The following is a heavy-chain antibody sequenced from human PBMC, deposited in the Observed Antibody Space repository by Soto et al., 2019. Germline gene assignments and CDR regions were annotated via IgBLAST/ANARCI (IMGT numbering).Heavy chain of an antibody. CDR2: IYYSGST. CDR3: ARGQLWCDY. D-gene: IGHD5-18*01. Sequence: SSETLSLTCTVSGGSISSYYWSWIRQPPGKGLEWIGYIYYSGSTNYNPSLKSRVTISVDTSKKQFSLKLSSVTAADTAVYYCARGQLWCDYWGQGTLVTVSS. J-gene: IGHJ4*02. CDR1: GGSISSYY. V-gene: IGHV4-59*01.